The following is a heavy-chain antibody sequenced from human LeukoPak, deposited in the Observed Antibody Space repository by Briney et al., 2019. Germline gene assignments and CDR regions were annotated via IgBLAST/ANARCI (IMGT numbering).Heavy chain of an antibody. CDR3: ARDPVAGHFDY. CDR1: GGSISSSSYY. V-gene: IGHV4-39*07. Sequence: PSETLSRTCTVSGGSISSSSYYWGWIRQPPGKGLEWIGSIYYSGSTYYNPSLKSRVTISVDTSKNQFSLKLSSVTAADTAVYYCARDPVAGHFDYWGQGTLVTVSS. CDR2: IYYSGST. J-gene: IGHJ4*02. D-gene: IGHD6-19*01.